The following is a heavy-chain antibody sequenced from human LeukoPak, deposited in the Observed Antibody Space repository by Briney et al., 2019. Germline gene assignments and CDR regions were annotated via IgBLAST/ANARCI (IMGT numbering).Heavy chain of an antibody. D-gene: IGHD3/OR15-3a*01. CDR3: VREDLGIEY. V-gene: IGHV3-53*01. J-gene: IGHJ4*02. CDR1: GTIVSTNY. Sequence: GGSLRLSCVSSGTIVSTNYMQWVRQAPGKGLECVSILYMNENTYYADSVKGRFTISRDSSRNTLLLQMSSLRAEDTAVYYCVREDLGIEYWGQGTLVTVSP. CDR2: LYMNENT.